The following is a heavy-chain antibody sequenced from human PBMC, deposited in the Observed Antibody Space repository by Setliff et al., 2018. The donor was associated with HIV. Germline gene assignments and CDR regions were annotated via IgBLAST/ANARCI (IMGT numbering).Heavy chain of an antibody. D-gene: IGHD6-19*01. Sequence: ASVKVSCKASGGTFSSYAISWVRQAPGQGLEWMGRIIPMVGTENYAQKFQGRVTITRDISASTAYVELSSLSAEDTAVYYCARDPNQVGAVAGPLDYWGQGTLVTVSS. J-gene: IGHJ4*02. V-gene: IGHV1-69*04. CDR3: ARDPNQVGAVAGPLDY. CDR1: GGTFSSYA. CDR2: IIPMVGTE.